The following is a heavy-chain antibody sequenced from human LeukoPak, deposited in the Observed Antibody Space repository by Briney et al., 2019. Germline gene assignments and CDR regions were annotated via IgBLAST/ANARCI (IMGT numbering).Heavy chain of an antibody. V-gene: IGHV3-74*01. CDR3: AKQMRD. CDR2: INGDGSNA. CDR1: GFTLSSYW. D-gene: IGHD1/OR15-1a*01. Sequence: GGSLRLSCAASGFTLSSYWMHWVRQVPGKGLVWVSQINGDGSNAYYADSVKGRFTISRDNAKNTLYLQVNKLRAEDTAVYYCAKQMRDWGQGTLVTVSS. J-gene: IGHJ4*02.